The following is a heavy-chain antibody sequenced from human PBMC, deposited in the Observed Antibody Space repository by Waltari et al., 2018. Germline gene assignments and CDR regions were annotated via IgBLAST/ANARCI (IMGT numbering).Heavy chain of an antibody. Sequence: QVQLQESGPGLVKPSQTLSLTCTVSGGPITSGSYYWIWIRRPAGKGLEWIGRIYTSGSTNYNPSLKSRVTISVDTSKNQFSLKLSSVTAADTAVYYCARGVGGSYSGAFDIWGQGTMVTVSS. V-gene: IGHV4-61*02. J-gene: IGHJ3*02. CDR3: ARGVGGSYSGAFDI. D-gene: IGHD1-26*01. CDR2: IYTSGST. CDR1: GGPITSGSYY.